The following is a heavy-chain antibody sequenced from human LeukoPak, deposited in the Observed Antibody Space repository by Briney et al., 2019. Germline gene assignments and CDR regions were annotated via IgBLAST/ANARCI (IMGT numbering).Heavy chain of an antibody. V-gene: IGHV3-23*01. D-gene: IGHD4-17*01. CDR1: GFTFNNYA. CDR2: VSGSGDNT. CDR3: AKLQIHDYGDFKNWFDP. Sequence: PGGSLRLSCAASGFTFNNYAMTWVRQAPGKGLEWVSVVSGSGDNTNYADSVKGRFTISRDNSKNTLYLQMNSLRAEDTAVYYCAKLQIHDYGDFKNWFDPWGQGTLVTVSS. J-gene: IGHJ5*02.